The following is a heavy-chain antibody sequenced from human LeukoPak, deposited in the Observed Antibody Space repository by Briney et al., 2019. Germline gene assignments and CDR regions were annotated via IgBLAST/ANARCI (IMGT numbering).Heavy chain of an antibody. V-gene: IGHV3-30*18. Sequence: GGSLRLSCAASGFTFSSYGMHWVRQAPGKGLEWVAVISYDGSNKYYADSVKGRFTISRDNSKNTLYLQMNSLRAEDTAVYYCAKVSELLPDPYYYYGTDVWGQGTTVTASS. J-gene: IGHJ6*02. CDR1: GFTFSSYG. CDR2: ISYDGSNK. D-gene: IGHD1-26*01. CDR3: AKVSELLPDPYYYYGTDV.